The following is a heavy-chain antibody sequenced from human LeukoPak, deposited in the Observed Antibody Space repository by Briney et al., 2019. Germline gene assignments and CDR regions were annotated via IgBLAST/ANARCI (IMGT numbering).Heavy chain of an antibody. J-gene: IGHJ4*02. CDR2: INPGSGAT. V-gene: IGHV1-2*02. CDR1: GYTFTGYY. D-gene: IGHD3-22*01. Sequence: GASVKVSCKASGYTFTGYYMHWVRQAPGQGLEWMGWINPGSGATNYAQKFQGRVTMTRDTSISTAYMELSRLRSDDTAVYYCARDEGYDSSGYYRWGQGTLVTVSS. CDR3: ARDEGYDSSGYYR.